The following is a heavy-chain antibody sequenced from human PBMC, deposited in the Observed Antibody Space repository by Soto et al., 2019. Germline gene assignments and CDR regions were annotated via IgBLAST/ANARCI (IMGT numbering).Heavy chain of an antibody. CDR3: SRSDSSSWHNFDY. CDR2: ISSSSTI. CDR1: GFTFSTYS. D-gene: IGHD6-13*01. Sequence: GGSLRLSCAASGFTFSTYSMNWVRQAPGKGLEWVSYISSSSTIYYADSVKGRFTISRDNAKNSLYLQMNSLRAEDTAVYYCSRSDSSSWHNFDYWGQGTLVTVSS. J-gene: IGHJ4*02. V-gene: IGHV3-48*01.